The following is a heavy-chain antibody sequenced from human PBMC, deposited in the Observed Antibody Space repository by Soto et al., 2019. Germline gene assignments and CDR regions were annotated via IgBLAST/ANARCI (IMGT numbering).Heavy chain of an antibody. CDR3: AAGNIAAAGTSWFDP. Sequence: SETLSLTCTVSGGSISSSSYYWGWIRQPPGKGLEWIGSIYYSGSTYYNPSFKSRVTISVDTSKNQFSLKLSSVTAADTAVYYCAAGNIAAAGTSWFDPWGQGTLVTVSS. D-gene: IGHD6-13*01. CDR1: GGSISSSSYY. CDR2: IYYSGST. J-gene: IGHJ5*02. V-gene: IGHV4-39*01.